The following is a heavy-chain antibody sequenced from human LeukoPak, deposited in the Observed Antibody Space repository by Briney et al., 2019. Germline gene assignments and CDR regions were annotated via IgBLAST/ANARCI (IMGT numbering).Heavy chain of an antibody. CDR2: INQDGSQK. J-gene: IGHJ4*02. CDR1: GFTFSSYW. D-gene: IGHD4-17*01. Sequence: PGGSLRLSCAGSGFTFSSYWMSWFRQAPGKGQEGVANINQDGSQKFSVDSVKGRFTISRDNAKNSLSLQMNSLRVEDTAVYYCARDWFDGDYDRFDYWGQGTLVTASS. CDR3: ARDWFDGDYDRFDY. V-gene: IGHV3-7*03.